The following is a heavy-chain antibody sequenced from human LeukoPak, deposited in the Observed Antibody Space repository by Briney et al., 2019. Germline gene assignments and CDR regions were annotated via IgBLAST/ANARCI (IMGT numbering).Heavy chain of an antibody. J-gene: IGHJ4*02. CDR1: GYTFSNYD. CDR2: MNPNSGDT. Sequence: GASVKVSCKASGYTFSNYDINWVRQATGQGLEWMGWMNPNSGDTRYAQKFQGRVTITRNTSINTAYMELSSLRSEDTAVYYCARGFESYDSSTYPVLSSWGQGTLVTVSS. V-gene: IGHV1-8*03. D-gene: IGHD3-22*01. CDR3: ARGFESYDSSTYPVLSS.